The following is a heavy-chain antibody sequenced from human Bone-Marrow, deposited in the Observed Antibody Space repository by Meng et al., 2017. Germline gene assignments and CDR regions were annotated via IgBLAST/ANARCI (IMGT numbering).Heavy chain of an antibody. CDR1: GFTFSSYW. Sequence: GESLKISCAASGFTFSSYWMSWVRQAPGKGVEWVAKINQDGSDKYYAGTVKGRFTISRGNAKNSLYVQMNSLGAEDTAVYYCARDIGFGSLDSWGQGTPVTVSS. J-gene: IGHJ4*02. CDR2: INQDGSDK. CDR3: ARDIGFGSLDS. V-gene: IGHV3-7*01. D-gene: IGHD3-10*01.